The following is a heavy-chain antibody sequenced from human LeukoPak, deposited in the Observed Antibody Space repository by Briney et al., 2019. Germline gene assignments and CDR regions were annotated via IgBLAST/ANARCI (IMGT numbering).Heavy chain of an antibody. Sequence: PGGSLRLSCAASGFTFSYFWMSWVRQAPGKGLEWVANIKEDGSEKYYVDSVKGRFTISRDNAKNSLYLQMNSLRAEDTAVYYCAKEGPYSSSWYSDYWGQGTLVTVSS. CDR2: IKEDGSEK. J-gene: IGHJ4*02. D-gene: IGHD6-13*01. V-gene: IGHV3-7*03. CDR3: AKEGPYSSSWYSDY. CDR1: GFTFSYFW.